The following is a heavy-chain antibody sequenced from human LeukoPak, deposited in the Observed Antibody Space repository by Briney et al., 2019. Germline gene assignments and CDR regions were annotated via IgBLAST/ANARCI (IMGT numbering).Heavy chain of an antibody. CDR2: ISSSGST. J-gene: IGHJ3*02. CDR1: GGSFSGYY. CDR3: AGGPYSYDSSGAFDI. D-gene: IGHD3-22*01. Sequence: SETLSLTCAVYGGSFSGYYWSWTRQPAGKGLEWIGRISSSGSTNYNPPLKSRVTISVDTSKNQFSLKLSSVTAADTAVYFCAGGPYSYDSSGAFDIWGQGTMVTVSS. V-gene: IGHV4-59*10.